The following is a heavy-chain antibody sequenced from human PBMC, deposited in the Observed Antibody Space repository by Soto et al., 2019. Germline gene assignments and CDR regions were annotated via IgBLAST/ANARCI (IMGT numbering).Heavy chain of an antibody. J-gene: IGHJ4*02. CDR3: ARHDWNGVDS. CDR1: GGSISRNSY. CDR2: IYYSGST. D-gene: IGHD1-1*01. Sequence: QMQLQESGPGLVKPSETLSLTCTVSGGSISRNSYWGWIRQPPGKGLEWIGSIYYSGSTYYNPSLKSRVTISVDTSKNQFSLKLSSVTAADTAVYYCARHDWNGVDSWGQGTLVTVSS. V-gene: IGHV4-39*01.